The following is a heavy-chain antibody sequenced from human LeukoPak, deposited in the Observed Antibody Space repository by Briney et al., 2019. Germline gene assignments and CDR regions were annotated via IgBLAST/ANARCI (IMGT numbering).Heavy chain of an antibody. Sequence: KPSETLSLTCTVSGGSITSYYWSWIRQPAGKGLEWIGRCYTSGSTNFNPSLKSRVTMSLDTSKSQFSLKLSSVTAADTAVYYCARDAAYDSSGYYGAYKESDFWGQGTLVTVSS. CDR1: GGSITSYY. CDR2: CYTSGST. J-gene: IGHJ4*02. D-gene: IGHD3-22*01. CDR3: ARDAAYDSSGYYGAYKESDF. V-gene: IGHV4-4*07.